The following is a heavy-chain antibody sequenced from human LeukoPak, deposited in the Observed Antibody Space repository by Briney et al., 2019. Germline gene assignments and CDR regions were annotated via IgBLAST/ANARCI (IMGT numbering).Heavy chain of an antibody. CDR2: INPKNGGT. CDR3: AREEDCGTARCSNDH. D-gene: IGHD1-1*01. V-gene: IGHV1-2*02. J-gene: IGHJ4*02. Sequence: GASVKVSCKASGYTFTAYEMHWVRQAPGQGLEYVGWINPKNGGTNPAQNFQGRVTMTWDTSVSTVYMELSRLRSDDTAVYYCAREEDCGTARCSNDHWGQGTLVTVSS. CDR1: GYTFTAYE.